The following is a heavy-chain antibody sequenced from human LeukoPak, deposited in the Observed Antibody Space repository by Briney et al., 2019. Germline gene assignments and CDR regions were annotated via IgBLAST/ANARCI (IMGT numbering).Heavy chain of an antibody. J-gene: IGHJ4*02. CDR1: GFTFSSYG. V-gene: IGHV3-33*01. D-gene: IGHD4-23*01. Sequence: PGGSPRLSCAASGFTFSSYGMHWVRQAPGKRLEWVAVIWYDGSNKYYADSVKGRFTISRDNSKNTLYLQMNSLRAEDTAVYYCARDDYGGFDWGQGTLVTVSS. CDR3: ARDDYGGFD. CDR2: IWYDGSNK.